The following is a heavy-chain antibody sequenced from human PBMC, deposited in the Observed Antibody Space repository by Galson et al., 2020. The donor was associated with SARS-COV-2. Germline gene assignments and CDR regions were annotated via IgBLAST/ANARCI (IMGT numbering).Heavy chain of an antibody. D-gene: IGHD3-22*01. V-gene: IGHV3-7*01. CDR3: AREDLYYDSSGHLYDYGMDV. CDR1: GFTFSSYW. CDR2: IKPDGSEK. J-gene: IGHJ6*02. Sequence: GESLKISCAGSGFTFSSYWMTWVRQAPGKGLERVANIKPDGSEKYYVDSVKGRFTMSRDNAKNSLYLQMNSLRAEDTAVYYCAREDLYYDSSGHLYDYGMDVWGQGTTVTVSS.